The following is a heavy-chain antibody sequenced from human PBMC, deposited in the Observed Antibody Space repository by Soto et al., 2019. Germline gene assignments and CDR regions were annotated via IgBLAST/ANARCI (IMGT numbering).Heavy chain of an antibody. CDR2: ISTTSSSI. J-gene: IGHJ4*02. CDR3: ARKGVAFDY. D-gene: IGHD3-3*01. CDR1: GFTFSSYS. V-gene: IGHV3-48*02. Sequence: TGGSLRLSCVASGFTFSSYSMNWVRQAPGKGLEWISYISTTSSSIYYADSVKGRFTISRDNAKNSLFLQMNSLRDEDTAVYYCARKGVAFDYWGQGALVTVSS.